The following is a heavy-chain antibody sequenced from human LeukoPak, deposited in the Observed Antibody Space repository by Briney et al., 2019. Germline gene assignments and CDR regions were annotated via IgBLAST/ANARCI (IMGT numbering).Heavy chain of an antibody. CDR2: ISSSDSYI. D-gene: IGHD1-26*01. Sequence: GGSLRLSCAASGFTFSSYNMNWVRQAPGKGLEWVSSISSSDSYIYYADSVKGRFTISRDNAKNSLFLQMKSLRAEDTAVYYCASWKWERPPFDYWGQGTLVTVSS. V-gene: IGHV3-21*01. CDR3: ASWKWERPPFDY. J-gene: IGHJ4*02. CDR1: GFTFSSYN.